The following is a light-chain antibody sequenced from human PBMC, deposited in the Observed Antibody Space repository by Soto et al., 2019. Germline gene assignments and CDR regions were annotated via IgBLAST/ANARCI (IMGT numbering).Light chain of an antibody. V-gene: IGKV3-15*01. CDR1: QSVSVN. Sequence: IVMTQSPGTLSVSTGERATLSCRASQSVSVNLAWYQQKPGQAPRLLIYGVSTRATGIPARFSGSESGTEFTLTISSLQSEDFAVYYCQQYNNWPPITFGQGTLLEIK. J-gene: IGKJ5*01. CDR3: QQYNNWPPIT. CDR2: GVS.